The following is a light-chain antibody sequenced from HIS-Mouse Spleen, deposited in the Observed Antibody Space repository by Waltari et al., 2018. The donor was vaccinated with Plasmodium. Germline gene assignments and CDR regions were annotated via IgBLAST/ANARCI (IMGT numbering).Light chain of an antibody. V-gene: IGKV3-15*01. Sequence: EIVMTQPPATLSVSPGERATLSCRASQSVSSNLAWYQQKPGQAPRLLSYGASTRATGIPARFSGSGSGTEFTLTISSMQSEDFAVYYCQQYNNWPRGTFGQGTKVEIK. CDR2: GAS. CDR1: QSVSSN. CDR3: QQYNNWPRGT. J-gene: IGKJ1*01.